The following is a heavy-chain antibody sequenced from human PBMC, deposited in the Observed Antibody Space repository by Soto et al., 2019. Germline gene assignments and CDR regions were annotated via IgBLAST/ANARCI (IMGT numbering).Heavy chain of an antibody. Sequence: SETLSLTCTVSGGSISSYYLSWIRQPPGKGLEWIGYIYYSGSTNYNPSLKSRVTISVDTSKNQFSLKLSSVTAADTAVYYCARELELKYWGQGTLVTVSS. CDR2: IYYSGST. J-gene: IGHJ4*02. V-gene: IGHV4-59*01. CDR1: GGSISSYY. CDR3: ARELELKY. D-gene: IGHD1-7*01.